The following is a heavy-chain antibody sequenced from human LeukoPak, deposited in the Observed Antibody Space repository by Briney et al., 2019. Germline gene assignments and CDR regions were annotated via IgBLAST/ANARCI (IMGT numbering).Heavy chain of an antibody. CDR2: ISSSDVNT. D-gene: IGHD3-10*01. V-gene: IGHV3-23*01. CDR1: GFTLNNYA. CDR3: AKSYTYGWASYYNHYGY. Sequence: GGSLRLSCAASGFTLNNYAMNWVRQAPGKGLEWISSISSSDVNTYYADSVKGRFTISRDNSENTLYLQMNSLRVEDTAVYYCAKSYTYGWASYYNHYGYWGQGTLVTVSS. J-gene: IGHJ4*02.